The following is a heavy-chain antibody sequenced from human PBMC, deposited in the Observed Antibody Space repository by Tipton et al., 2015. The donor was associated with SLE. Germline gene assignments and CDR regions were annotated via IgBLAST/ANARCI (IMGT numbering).Heavy chain of an antibody. D-gene: IGHD2-8*02. CDR2: IYYSGST. V-gene: IGHV4-59*11. J-gene: IGHJ3*02. CDR1: GGSISSHY. CDR3: ARLLVVYAFDI. Sequence: LRLSCTVSGGSISSHYWSWIRQPPGKGLEWIGYIYYSGSTNYNPSLKSRVTISVDTSKNQFSLKLSSVTAADTAVYYCARLLVVYAFDIWGQGTMVTVSS.